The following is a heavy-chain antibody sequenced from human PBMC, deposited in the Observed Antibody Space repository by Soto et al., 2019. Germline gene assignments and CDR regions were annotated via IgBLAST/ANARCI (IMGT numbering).Heavy chain of an antibody. CDR1: GGSISSYY. D-gene: IGHD3-10*01. CDR2: IYYSGST. Sequence: SETLSLTCTVSGGSISSYYWSWIRQPPGKGLEWIGYIYYSGSTNYNPSLKSRVTISVDTSKNQFSLKLSSVTAADTAVYYCARSLYGSGSLYYYYYYMDVWGKGTTVTVSS. J-gene: IGHJ6*03. V-gene: IGHV4-59*01. CDR3: ARSLYGSGSLYYYYYYMDV.